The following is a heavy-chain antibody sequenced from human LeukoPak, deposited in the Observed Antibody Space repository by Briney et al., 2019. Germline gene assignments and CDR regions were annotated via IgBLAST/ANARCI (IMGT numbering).Heavy chain of an antibody. CDR1: GFTFSSYS. CDR2: ISSSSSYI. J-gene: IGHJ4*02. D-gene: IGHD4-17*01. V-gene: IGHV3-21*01. Sequence: GGSPRLSCAASGFTFSSYSMNWVRQAPGKELEWVSSISSSSSYIYYADSVKGRFTISRDNAKNSLYLQMNSLRAEDTAVYYCARVWADYGDYSPYFDYWGQGTLVTVSS. CDR3: ARVWADYGDYSPYFDY.